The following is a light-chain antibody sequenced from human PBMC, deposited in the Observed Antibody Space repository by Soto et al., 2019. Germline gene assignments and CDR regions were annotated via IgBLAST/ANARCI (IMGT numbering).Light chain of an antibody. Sequence: EIVLTQSPATLSLSPGERAALSCRASQSVSSYLAWYQQKPGQAPRLLIYDASNRATGIPARFSGSGSGTDFPLPISSLVPEDFAVYYCQQRSNWPPTFGQGTKLEIK. V-gene: IGKV3-11*01. J-gene: IGKJ2*01. CDR1: QSVSSY. CDR2: DAS. CDR3: QQRSNWPPT.